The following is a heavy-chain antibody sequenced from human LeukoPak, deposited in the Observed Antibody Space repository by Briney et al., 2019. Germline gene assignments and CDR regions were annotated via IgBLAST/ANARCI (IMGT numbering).Heavy chain of an antibody. V-gene: IGHV4-34*01. CDR2: INHSGST. D-gene: IGHD5-12*01. Sequence: PSETLSLTCAVYGGSFSGYYWSWIRQPPGKGLEWIGEINHSGSTNYNPSLKSRVTISVDTSKNQFSLKLSSVTVADTAVYYCARPQRYSNYALDYWGQGTLVTVSS. CDR3: ARPQRYSNYALDY. J-gene: IGHJ4*02. CDR1: GGSFSGYY.